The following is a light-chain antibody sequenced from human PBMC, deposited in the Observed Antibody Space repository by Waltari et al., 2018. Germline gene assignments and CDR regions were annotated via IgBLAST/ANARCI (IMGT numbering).Light chain of an antibody. CDR1: QSISSSH. J-gene: IGKJ4*01. V-gene: IGKV3-20*01. Sequence: ELVLTQSPGTLTLSPGERGTLSCRASQSISSSHLTWYQQKPGQAPRVLIYDASRRATGIPDRFSGSGSGTDFTLTISRLEPEDCAIYYCHQYGSSPLTFGGGTRVEIK. CDR2: DAS. CDR3: HQYGSSPLT.